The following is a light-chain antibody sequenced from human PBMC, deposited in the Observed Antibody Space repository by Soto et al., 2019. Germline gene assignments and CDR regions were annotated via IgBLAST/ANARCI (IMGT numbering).Light chain of an antibody. Sequence: EVVMTQSPATLSVSPGETATLSCRASQSVRSNLAWYQQKPGQAPRLLIYGASTRATGIPARFSGSGSGADFTLTISSLQSEDFAIYSCQQYNNWPLTFGGGTKVEIK. V-gene: IGKV3-15*01. CDR2: GAS. J-gene: IGKJ4*01. CDR3: QQYNNWPLT. CDR1: QSVRSN.